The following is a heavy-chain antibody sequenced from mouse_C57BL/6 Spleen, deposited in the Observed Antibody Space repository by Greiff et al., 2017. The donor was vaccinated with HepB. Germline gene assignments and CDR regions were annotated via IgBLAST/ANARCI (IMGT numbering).Heavy chain of an antibody. CDR3: ARSSISGYGSSYAMDY. CDR2: IHPNSGST. J-gene: IGHJ4*01. Sequence: VQLQQSGAELVKPGASVKLSCKASGYTFTSYWMHWVKQRPGQGLEWIGMIHPNSGSTNYNEKFKSKATLTVDKSSSTAYMQLSSLTSEDSAVYYCARSSISGYGSSYAMDYWGQGTSVTVSS. D-gene: IGHD1-1*01. V-gene: IGHV1-64*01. CDR1: GYTFTSYW.